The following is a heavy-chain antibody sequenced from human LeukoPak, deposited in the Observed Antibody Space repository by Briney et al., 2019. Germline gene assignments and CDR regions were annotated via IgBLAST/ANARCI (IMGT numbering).Heavy chain of an antibody. J-gene: IGHJ4*02. V-gene: IGHV3-43D*03. CDR3: AGSLAAAVHFDY. CDR2: ISCDGGST. Sequence: PGGSLRLSCAASGFTFDDYAMHWVRQAPGKGLEWVSLISCDGGSTYYADSVKGRFTISRDNSKNSLYLQMNSLRAEDTAVYYCAGSLAAAVHFDYWGQGTLVTVSS. D-gene: IGHD6-13*01. CDR1: GFTFDDYA.